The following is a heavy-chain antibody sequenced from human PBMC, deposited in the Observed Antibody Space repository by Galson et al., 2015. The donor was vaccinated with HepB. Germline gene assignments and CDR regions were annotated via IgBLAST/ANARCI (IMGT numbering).Heavy chain of an antibody. CDR1: GFTFSDSY. Sequence: SLRLSCAASGFTFSDSYMSWNRQAPGKGLEWVSYISSSSTYTNYADSVKGRFTISRDNAKNSLYLQMNSLRAEDTAVYYCARDFGAFFDCSFDYWGQGTLVTVSS. D-gene: IGHD3-9*01. V-gene: IGHV3-11*05. J-gene: IGHJ4*02. CDR2: ISSSSTYT. CDR3: ARDFGAFFDCSFDY.